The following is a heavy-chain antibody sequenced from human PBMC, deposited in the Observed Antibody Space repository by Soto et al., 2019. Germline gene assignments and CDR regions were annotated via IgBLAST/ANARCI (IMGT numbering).Heavy chain of an antibody. CDR3: ARATVTTPWFDP. D-gene: IGHD4-17*01. Sequence: VQLVQSGAAVKKPGASVKVSCKASGYTFTSYGISWVRQAPGQGLEWMGWISAYNGNTNYAQKLQGRVTRTTDTATSTAYMELRSLRSDDAAVYYCARATVTTPWFDPWGQGTLVTVSS. CDR1: GYTFTSYG. V-gene: IGHV1-18*01. CDR2: ISAYNGNT. J-gene: IGHJ5*02.